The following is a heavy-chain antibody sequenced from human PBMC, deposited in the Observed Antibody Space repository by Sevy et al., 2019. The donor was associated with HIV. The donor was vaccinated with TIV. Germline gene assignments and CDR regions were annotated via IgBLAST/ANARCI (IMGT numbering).Heavy chain of an antibody. CDR3: ARDLGVYAMYYYYYGMDV. Sequence: GGSLRLSCAASGFTFSSYGMHWVRQAPGKGLEWVAVIWYDGSNKYYADSVKGRFTISRDNSKNTLYLQMNSLRAEDTAVYYCARDLGVYAMYYYYYGMDVWGQGTTVTVSS. CDR2: IWYDGSNK. D-gene: IGHD2-8*01. V-gene: IGHV3-33*01. CDR1: GFTFSSYG. J-gene: IGHJ6*02.